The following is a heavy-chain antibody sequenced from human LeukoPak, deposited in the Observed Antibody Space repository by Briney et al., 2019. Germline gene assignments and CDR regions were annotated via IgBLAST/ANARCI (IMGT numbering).Heavy chain of an antibody. J-gene: IGHJ6*03. CDR3: ARVRTYGAWFGETIGRYYYMDV. CDR1: GGSISSGGYY. D-gene: IGHD3-10*01. V-gene: IGHV4-30-2*01. Sequence: SETLSLTCTVSGGSISSGGYYWSWIRQPPGKGLEWIGYIYHSGSTYYNPSLKSRVTISVDTSKNQFSLKLSSVTAADTAVYYCARVRTYGAWFGETIGRYYYMDVWGKGTTVTVSS. CDR2: IYHSGST.